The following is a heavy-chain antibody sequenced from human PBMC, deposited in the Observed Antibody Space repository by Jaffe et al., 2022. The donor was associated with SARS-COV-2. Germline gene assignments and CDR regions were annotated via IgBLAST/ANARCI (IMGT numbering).Heavy chain of an antibody. CDR1: GFTFDSYA. D-gene: IGHD3-16*01. CDR2: ISGSDDST. Sequence: EVQLLEYGGNLVQPGGSLRLSCAASGFTFDSYAMSWVRQAPGKGLEWVSGISGSDDSTYYADSVKGRFTISRDNSGNTLYLQMNSLRAEDTALYYCAKGARFNYFDYWGQGTLVTVSS. CDR3: AKGARFNYFDY. J-gene: IGHJ4*02. V-gene: IGHV3-23*01.